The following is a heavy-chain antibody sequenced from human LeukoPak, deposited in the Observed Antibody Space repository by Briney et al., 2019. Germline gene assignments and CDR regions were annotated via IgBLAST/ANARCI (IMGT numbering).Heavy chain of an antibody. D-gene: IGHD5-18*01. CDR3: ARGYSYGYTLDY. CDR1: GGSISSYY. J-gene: IGHJ4*02. V-gene: IGHV4-59*01. Sequence: SETLSLTCTVSGGSISSYYWSWIRQPPGKGLEWIGYIYYSGSTNYNPSLKRRVTISVDTSKNQFSLKLSSVTAADTAVYYCARGYSYGYTLDYWGQGTLVTVSS. CDR2: IYYSGST.